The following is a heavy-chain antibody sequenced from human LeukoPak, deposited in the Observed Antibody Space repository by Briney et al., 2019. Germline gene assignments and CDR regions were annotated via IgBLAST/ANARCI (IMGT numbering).Heavy chain of an antibody. CDR3: AKDAQRGFDYSNSLES. Sequence: GGSLRLSCVTSGFTFSHYAMHWVRQAPGKGLEWVAVIWNDGSDKYYGDSVKGRFTTSRDNAKKTVYLQMNSLRVEETAVYYCAKDAQRGFDYSNSLESWGQGALVTVSS. J-gene: IGHJ4*02. CDR1: GFTFSHYA. V-gene: IGHV3-33*06. CDR2: IWNDGSDK. D-gene: IGHD4-11*01.